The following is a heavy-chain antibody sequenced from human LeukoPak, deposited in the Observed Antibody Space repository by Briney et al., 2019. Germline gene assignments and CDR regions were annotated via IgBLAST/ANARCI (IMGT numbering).Heavy chain of an antibody. CDR2: IYYSGTT. CDR1: GGSISTYY. D-gene: IGHD6-19*01. V-gene: IGHV4-59*12. Sequence: PSETLSLTCTVSGGSISTYYWSWVRQSPEKGLEWIGYIYYSGTTNYNPSLQSRVTMSVDTSKNQFSLKLSSVTAADTAVYYCARDVAVAGIDYWGQGTLVTVSS. J-gene: IGHJ4*02. CDR3: ARDVAVAGIDY.